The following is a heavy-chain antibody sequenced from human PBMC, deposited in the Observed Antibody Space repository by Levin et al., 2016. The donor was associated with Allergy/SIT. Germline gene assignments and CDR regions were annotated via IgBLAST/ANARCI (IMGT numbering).Heavy chain of an antibody. V-gene: IGHV4-61*01. CDR1: GGSVSSGSYY. CDR2: IYYSGGT. Sequence: ESLKISCTVSGGSVSSGSYYWSWIRQPPGKGLEWIGYIYYSGGTNYNPSLKSRVTISVDTSKNQFSLKLSSVTAADTAVYYCARVGVCNCTNGVCYWLFSRGRLYYYYYGMDVWGQGTTVTVSS. CDR3: ARVGVCNCTNGVCYWLFSRGRLYYYYYGMDV. D-gene: IGHD2-8*01. J-gene: IGHJ6*02.